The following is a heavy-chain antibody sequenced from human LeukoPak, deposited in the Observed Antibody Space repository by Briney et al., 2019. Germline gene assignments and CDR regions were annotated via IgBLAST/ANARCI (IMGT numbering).Heavy chain of an antibody. Sequence: GGSLRLSCAASGFTFSSYAMSWVRQAPGKGLEWVSAISGSGGSTYYADSVKGRFTISRDNSKNTLYLQMNSLRAKDTAVYYCAKDFKSPVRGVKKGYFDYWGQGTLVTVSS. CDR2: ISGSGGST. CDR3: AKDFKSPVRGVKKGYFDY. J-gene: IGHJ4*02. V-gene: IGHV3-23*01. CDR1: GFTFSSYA. D-gene: IGHD3-10*01.